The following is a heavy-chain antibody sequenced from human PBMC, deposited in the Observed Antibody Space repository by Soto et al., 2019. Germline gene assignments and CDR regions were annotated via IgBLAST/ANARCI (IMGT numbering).Heavy chain of an antibody. V-gene: IGHV1-18*04. CDR2: ISAHNGDT. CDR3: ARLPGHNSSAWHLDY. CDR1: GYTFTSYD. J-gene: IGHJ4*02. D-gene: IGHD6-19*01. Sequence: QVQLVQSGAEVKKPGASVKVSCKASGYTFTSYDISWVRQAPGQGLEWMGWISAHNGDTKYAQKLQGRVTMTTDTSTGTAYLELRSLRSDYTAMYYCARLPGHNSSAWHLDYWGQGTLVTVSS.